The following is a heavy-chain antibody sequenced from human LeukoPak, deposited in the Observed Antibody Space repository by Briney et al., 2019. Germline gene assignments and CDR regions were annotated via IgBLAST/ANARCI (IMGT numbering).Heavy chain of an antibody. Sequence: SETLSLTCTVSGGSISSYYWSWIRQPPGKGLEWIGYIYYSGSTNYNPSLKSRVTISVDTSKNQFSLKLSSVTAADTAVYYRARHEGLYYYGSGSYFDYWGQGTLVTVSS. V-gene: IGHV4-59*08. CDR2: IYYSGST. J-gene: IGHJ4*02. CDR3: ARHEGLYYYGSGSYFDY. CDR1: GGSISSYY. D-gene: IGHD3-10*01.